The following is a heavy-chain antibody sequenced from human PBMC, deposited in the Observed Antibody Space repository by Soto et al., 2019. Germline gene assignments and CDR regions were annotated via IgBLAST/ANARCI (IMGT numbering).Heavy chain of an antibody. Sequence: SETLSLTCAVYGGSFSGYYWSWIRQPPGKGLEWIGEINHSGSTNYNPSLKSRVTIAVDTSKNQFSLKLSSVTAADTAVYYCARSVATQNRLRYCDWSTERVWDFDIWGQGTMVTVSS. CDR1: GGSFSGYY. CDR2: INHSGST. J-gene: IGHJ3*02. CDR3: ARSVATQNRLRYCDWSTERVWDFDI. D-gene: IGHD3-9*01. V-gene: IGHV4-34*01.